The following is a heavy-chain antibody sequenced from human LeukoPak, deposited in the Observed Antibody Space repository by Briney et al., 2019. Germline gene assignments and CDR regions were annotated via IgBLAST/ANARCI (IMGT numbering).Heavy chain of an antibody. CDR3: ARDRVSPSEALLHAYFQH. V-gene: IGHV3-30-3*01. CDR1: GFGLSDCA. Sequence: QPGRSLRLSCAASGFGLSDCAMHWVRQAPGKGLEWVALISYNGHIQYYTESVKGRFTISRDSSKNTLYLQMNSLRVEDTAVYYCARDRVSPSEALLHAYFQHWGRGTLVTVSS. CDR2: ISYNGHIQ. J-gene: IGHJ1*01. D-gene: IGHD2/OR15-2a*01.